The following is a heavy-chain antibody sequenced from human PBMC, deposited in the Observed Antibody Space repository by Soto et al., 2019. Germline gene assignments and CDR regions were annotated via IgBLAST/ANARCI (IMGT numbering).Heavy chain of an antibody. Sequence: LRLSCAASGFTFSSYSMNWVRQAPGKGLEWVSSISSSSSYIYYADSVKGRFTISRDNAKNSLYLQMNSLRAEDTAVYYCARQTDWGPILFYYYYGMDVWGQGTTVTVSS. V-gene: IGHV3-21*01. J-gene: IGHJ6*02. CDR3: ARQTDWGPILFYYYYGMDV. D-gene: IGHD7-27*01. CDR1: GFTFSSYS. CDR2: ISSSSSYI.